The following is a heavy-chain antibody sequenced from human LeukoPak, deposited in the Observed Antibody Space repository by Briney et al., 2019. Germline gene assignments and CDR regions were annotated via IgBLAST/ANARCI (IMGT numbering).Heavy chain of an antibody. CDR1: GGSISSYY. CDR3: ARGYCSSTSCAHYYYMDV. CDR2: IYYSGST. Sequence: PSETLSLTCTVSGGSISSYYWSWIRQPPGKGLEWIGYIYYSGSTNYNPSLKSRVTISVDTSKNQFSLKLSSVTAADTAVYYCARGYCSSTSCAHYYYMDVWGKGTTVTVSS. D-gene: IGHD2-2*01. V-gene: IGHV4-59*08. J-gene: IGHJ6*03.